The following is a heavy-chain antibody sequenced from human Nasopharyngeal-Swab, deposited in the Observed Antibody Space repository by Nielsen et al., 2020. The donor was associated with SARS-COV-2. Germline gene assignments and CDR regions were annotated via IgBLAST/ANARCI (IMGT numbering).Heavy chain of an antibody. CDR2: INAGNGNT. Sequence: ASVKVSCKASGYTFTSYAMHWVRQAPGQRLEWMGWINAGNGNTKYSQKFQGRVTITRDTSASTAYMELSSLRSEDTAVYYCARTMVVPAAIRENNWFDTWGQGTLVTVSS. CDR3: ARTMVVPAAIRENNWFDT. V-gene: IGHV1-3*01. D-gene: IGHD2-2*01. CDR1: GYTFTSYA. J-gene: IGHJ5*02.